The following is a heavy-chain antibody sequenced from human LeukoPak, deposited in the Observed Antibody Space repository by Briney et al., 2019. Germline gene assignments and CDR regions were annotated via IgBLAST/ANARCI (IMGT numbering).Heavy chain of an antibody. J-gene: IGHJ2*01. Sequence: GGSLRLSCAASGFTFSDYYMSWIRQAPGKGLEWVSYISSSGSTIYYADSVKGRFTISRDNAKNSLYLQMNSLRAEDTAVYYCARERRGYSGYDLGWYFDLWGRGTLVTVSS. CDR2: ISSSGSTI. CDR3: ARERRGYSGYDLGWYFDL. V-gene: IGHV3-11*01. CDR1: GFTFSDYY. D-gene: IGHD5-12*01.